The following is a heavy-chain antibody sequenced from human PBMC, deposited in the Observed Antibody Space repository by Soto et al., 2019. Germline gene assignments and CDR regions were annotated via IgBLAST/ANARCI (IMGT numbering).Heavy chain of an antibody. CDR2: INPRNGAT. Sequence: ASVKVSCKASGYTFIDYYMYWVRQAPGQGLEWMGWINPRNGATDYAQKFQGRVTLTRDTSISTAYMELSRLRSDDTAVYYCARLPPPARYYYAMDVWGQGTTVTVS. D-gene: IGHD6-6*01. V-gene: IGHV1-2*02. CDR3: ARLPPPARYYYAMDV. CDR1: GYTFIDYY. J-gene: IGHJ6*02.